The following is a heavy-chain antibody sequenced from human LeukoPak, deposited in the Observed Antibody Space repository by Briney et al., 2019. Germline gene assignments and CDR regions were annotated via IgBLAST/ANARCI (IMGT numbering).Heavy chain of an antibody. D-gene: IGHD1-26*01. CDR1: GGSISTYY. CDR3: ARSWRRSGSYSLDY. CDR2: MYYSGST. Sequence: PSETLSLTWTVSGGSISTYYWTWIRQPPGKGLEWIGYMYYSGSTNYNPSLKSRVTILVDSSKNQFYLKLSSVTAADTAFYYCARSWRRSGSYSLDYWGQGTLVTVSS. J-gene: IGHJ4*02. V-gene: IGHV4-59*01.